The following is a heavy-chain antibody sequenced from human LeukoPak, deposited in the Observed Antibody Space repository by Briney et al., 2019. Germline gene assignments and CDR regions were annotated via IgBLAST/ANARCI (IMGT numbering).Heavy chain of an antibody. D-gene: IGHD1-26*01. CDR2: ITHNGGTQ. CDR3: ARDAQSGAFSDFDY. J-gene: IGHJ4*02. CDR1: GFTFGNYA. V-gene: IGHV3-30-3*01. Sequence: GTSLRLSCEASGFTFGNYAIHWVRQVPGEGLEWVAIITHNGGTQYYADSVKGRFTISRDNSQSTVFLQMNSLRPEDTAVYYCARDAQSGAFSDFDYWGPGTLVTVSS.